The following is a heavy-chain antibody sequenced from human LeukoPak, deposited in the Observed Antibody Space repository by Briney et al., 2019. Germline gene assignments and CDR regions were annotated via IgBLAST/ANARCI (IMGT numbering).Heavy chain of an antibody. CDR1: GGSISSYY. V-gene: IGHV4-4*07. CDR2: IYTSGST. J-gene: IGHJ6*03. Sequence: PSETLSLTCTVSGGSISSYYWSWIRQPAGKGLEWIGRIYTSGSTNYNPSLKSRVTMSVDTSKNQFSLKLSSVTAADTAVYYCARSPGDYGDYYYMDVWGKGTTVTISS. D-gene: IGHD4-17*01. CDR3: ARSPGDYGDYYYMDV.